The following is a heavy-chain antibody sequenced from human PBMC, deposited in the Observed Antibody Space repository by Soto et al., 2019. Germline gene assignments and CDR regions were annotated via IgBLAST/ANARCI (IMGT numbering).Heavy chain of an antibody. V-gene: IGHV6-1*01. CDR3: ARAPQAEADYYFDY. J-gene: IGHJ4*02. D-gene: IGHD6-19*01. Sequence: PSQTLSLTCAISGDSVSSDSAAWNWIRHSPSKDLEWLGRTYYRSKWYNDYAVSVKSRITINPDTSKNQFSLQLNSVTPEDTAVYFCARAPQAEADYYFDYWGQGTLVTVSS. CDR1: GDSVSSDSAA. CDR2: TYYRSKWYN.